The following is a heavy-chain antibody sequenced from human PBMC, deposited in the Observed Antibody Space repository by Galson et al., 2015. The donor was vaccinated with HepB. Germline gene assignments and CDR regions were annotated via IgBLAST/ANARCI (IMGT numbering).Heavy chain of an antibody. Sequence: SLRLSCAASGFTFSSYWMSWVRQAPGKGLEWVANIKQDGSEKYYVDSVKGRFTISRDNAKNSLYLQMNSLRAEDTAVYYCARDMAAAGVWENWFDPWGQGTLVTVSS. J-gene: IGHJ5*02. CDR3: ARDMAAAGVWENWFDP. CDR2: IKQDGSEK. V-gene: IGHV3-7*03. D-gene: IGHD6-13*01. CDR1: GFTFSSYW.